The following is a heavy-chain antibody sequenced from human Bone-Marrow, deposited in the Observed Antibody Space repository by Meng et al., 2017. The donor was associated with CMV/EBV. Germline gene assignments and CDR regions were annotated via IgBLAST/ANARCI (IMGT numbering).Heavy chain of an antibody. D-gene: IGHD3-22*01. Sequence: EVQLVESGGGLVQPGGXXXLSCAASGFTVSTNYMSWVRQAPGKGLEWVSLIYSGDMTSYADSVKGRFTISRDNSKNTLYLQMNSLRAEDTAVYYCVKNQYYYDSSGYYYLNWFDPWGQGTLVTVSS. CDR1: GFTVSTNY. CDR3: VKNQYYYDSSGYYYLNWFDP. V-gene: IGHV3-66*01. J-gene: IGHJ5*02. CDR2: IYSGDMT.